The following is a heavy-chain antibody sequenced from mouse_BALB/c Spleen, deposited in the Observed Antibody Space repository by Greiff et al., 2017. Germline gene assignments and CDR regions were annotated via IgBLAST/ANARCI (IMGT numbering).Heavy chain of an antibody. D-gene: IGHD2-4*01. V-gene: IGHV5-9-3*01. Sequence: DVHLVESGGGLVKPGGSLKLSCAASGFTFSSYAMSWVRQTPEKRLEWVATISSGGSYTYYPDSVKGRFTISRDNAKNTLYLQMSSLRSEDTAMYYCARGVMITTPYYFDYWGQGTTLTVSS. CDR2: ISSGGSYT. CDR1: GFTFSSYA. CDR3: ARGVMITTPYYFDY. J-gene: IGHJ2*01.